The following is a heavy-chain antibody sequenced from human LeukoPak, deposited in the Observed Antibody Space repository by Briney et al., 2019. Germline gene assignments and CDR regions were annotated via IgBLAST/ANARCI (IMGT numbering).Heavy chain of an antibody. D-gene: IGHD5-24*01. CDR1: GYWFDTFG. V-gene: IGHV1-18*01. CDR2: VSGHDGST. Sequence: ASVKVSCKASGYWFDTFGISWVRQAPGQGLEWMGWVSGHDGSTQYTQKFQERVTMTTEKSRSTAYLELRALRSDDTAVYYCAKTRAHNLDVWGQGTTVIVSS. CDR3: AKTRAHNLDV. J-gene: IGHJ6*02.